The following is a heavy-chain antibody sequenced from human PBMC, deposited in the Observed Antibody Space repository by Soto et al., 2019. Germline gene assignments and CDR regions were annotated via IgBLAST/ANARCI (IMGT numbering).Heavy chain of an antibody. CDR2: ISGGGDRT. CDR1: GFTFINYA. CDR3: ARKVLGSTSRPDWWYFDL. V-gene: IGHV3-23*01. D-gene: IGHD2-2*01. J-gene: IGHJ2*01. Sequence: EVQLLESGGGLVQPGGSLRLSCVGSGFTFINYAMNWVRQTPGKGLEWVSTISGGGDRTFDADTVKGRFTISRDNSKNTVNLRMNSLRADDTAVYDCARKVLGSTSRPDWWYFDLWGRGTLVTVSS.